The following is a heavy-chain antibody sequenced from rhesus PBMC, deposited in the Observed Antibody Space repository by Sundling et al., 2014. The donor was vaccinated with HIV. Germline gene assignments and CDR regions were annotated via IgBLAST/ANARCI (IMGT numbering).Heavy chain of an antibody. CDR2: IYGSGGST. D-gene: IGHD2-15*01. V-gene: IGHV4-169*01. Sequence: QVQLQESGPGLVKPSETLSVTCAVSGDSFSSTYWSWIRQAPGKGLEWIGYIYGSGGSTYYNPSLKSRVTISTDTSKNQFSLKLSSVTAADTAVYFCARGYGVVLTAPRFSYYALDSWGQGVVVTVSS. J-gene: IGHJ6*01. CDR1: GDSFSSTY. CDR3: ARGYGVVLTAPRFSYYALDS.